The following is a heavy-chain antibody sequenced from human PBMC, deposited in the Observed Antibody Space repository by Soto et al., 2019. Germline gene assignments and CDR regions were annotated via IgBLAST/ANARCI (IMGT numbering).Heavy chain of an antibody. Sequence: QVQLRESGPGLVTPSQTLSLTCTVSGGSISSGTYYWSWIRQHPGKGLEWIGYIYHSGNTYYSPSLESRVTISVDTSKNQFSLKLSSATAADTVVYYCARVVLAGLTGWFDPWGQGTLVTVSS. V-gene: IGHV4-31*03. CDR3: ARVVLAGLTGWFDP. CDR1: GGSISSGTYY. CDR2: IYHSGNT. D-gene: IGHD6-13*01. J-gene: IGHJ5*02.